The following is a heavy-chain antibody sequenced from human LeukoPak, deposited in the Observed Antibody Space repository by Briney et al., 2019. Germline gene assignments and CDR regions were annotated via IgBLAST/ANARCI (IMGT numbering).Heavy chain of an antibody. CDR1: GGSISSSSYY. CDR3: ARGIALWDIVVVPAATRKSQGFDY. J-gene: IGHJ4*02. V-gene: IGHV4-39*01. Sequence: SETLSLTCTVSGGSISSSSYYWGWIRQPPGKGLEWIGSIYYSGSTYYNPSLKSRVTISVDTSKNQFSLKLSSVTAADTAVYYCARGIALWDIVVVPAATRKSQGFDYWGQGTLVTVSS. D-gene: IGHD2-2*01. CDR2: IYYSGST.